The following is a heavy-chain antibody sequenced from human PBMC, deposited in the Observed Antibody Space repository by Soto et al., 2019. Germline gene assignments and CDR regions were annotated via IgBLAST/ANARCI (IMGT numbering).Heavy chain of an antibody. CDR1: GFTFSSYA. CDR2: ISYDGSNK. Sequence: QVQLVESGGGVVQPGRSLRLSCAASGFTFSSYAMHWVRQAPGKGLEWVAVISYDGSNKYYADSVKGRFTISRDNSKNTPYLQMNSLRAEDTAVYYCASSYDGYFDYWGQGTLVTVSS. J-gene: IGHJ4*02. D-gene: IGHD5-12*01. CDR3: ASSYDGYFDY. V-gene: IGHV3-30-3*01.